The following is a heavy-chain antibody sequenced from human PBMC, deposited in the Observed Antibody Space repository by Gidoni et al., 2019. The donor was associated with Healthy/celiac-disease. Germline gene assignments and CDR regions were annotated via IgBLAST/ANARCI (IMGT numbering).Heavy chain of an antibody. CDR2: ISYDGSNK. CDR3: AREGDLVGATADYYYGMDV. D-gene: IGHD1-26*01. V-gene: IGHV3-30-3*01. Sequence: QVQLVESGGGVVQPGRSLRLSCAASGFTFSSYAMHWVRQAPGKGLEWVAVISYDGSNKDYSDSVKGRFTISRDNSKNTLYLQMNSLRAEDTAVYYCAREGDLVGATADYYYGMDVWGQGTTVTVSS. CDR1: GFTFSSYA. J-gene: IGHJ6*02.